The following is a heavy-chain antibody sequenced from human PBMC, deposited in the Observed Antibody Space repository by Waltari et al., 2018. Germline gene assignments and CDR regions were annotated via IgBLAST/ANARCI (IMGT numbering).Heavy chain of an antibody. V-gene: IGHV3-74*01. D-gene: IGHD1-7*01. CDR2: SNSEGSST. J-gene: IGHJ3*02. CDR3: AELSPSVFDI. CDR1: GFTFSSSW. Sequence: EVQLVESGGGLVQPGGSLRLSCAASGFTFSSSWLHWVRQAPGKGLAWVPRSNSEGSSTSYADAGMGRFTISRDKAKNTLYLQMNSLSVDDTVVYYCAELSPSVFDIWGQGTMVTVSS.